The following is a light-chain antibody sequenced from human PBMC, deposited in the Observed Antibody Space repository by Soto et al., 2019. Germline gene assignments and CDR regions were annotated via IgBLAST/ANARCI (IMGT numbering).Light chain of an antibody. J-gene: IGLJ3*02. V-gene: IGLV1-40*01. Sequence: QSVLTQPPSVSGTPGQSVIISCTGSSSNIGAGYDVHWYQQLPGTAPKLLIYGNSNRPSGVPDRFSGSKSGTSASLAVTGLQAEDEADYYCQSYDSSLSGWVFGGGTTLTVL. CDR2: GNS. CDR1: SSNIGAGYD. CDR3: QSYDSSLSGWV.